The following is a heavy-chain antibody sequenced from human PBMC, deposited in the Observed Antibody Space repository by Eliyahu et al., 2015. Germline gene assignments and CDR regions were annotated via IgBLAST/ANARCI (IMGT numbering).Heavy chain of an antibody. CDR1: GYTFTSYX. V-gene: IGHV1-18*01. CDR3: ARGWDGDRSHYYYGMDV. D-gene: IGHD4-17*01. Sequence: QVQLVQSGAEVKKPGASVKVSCKASGYTFTSYXISWVRQAPGQGLEWMGWISTYNGNTTHAQKLQGRVTMTTDTSTSTAYMEFRSLRSDDTAVYYCARGWDGDRSHYYYGMDVWGQGTTVTVSS. CDR2: ISTYNGNT. J-gene: IGHJ6*02.